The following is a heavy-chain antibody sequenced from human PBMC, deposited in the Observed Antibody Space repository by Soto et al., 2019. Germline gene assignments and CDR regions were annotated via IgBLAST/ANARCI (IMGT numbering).Heavy chain of an antibody. V-gene: IGHV2-5*02. Sequence: QITLKESGPTLVKPTQTLTLTCTFSGFSLSTSAVGVGWIRQPPGKALEWLAFIYWDDDKRYSPSLKSSLTITKDTHKNQVVLAMTNMDPVDTATYYYAHLVVAGLTYYFDYWGQVTLVTVSS. CDR1: GFSLSTSAVG. CDR2: IYWDDDK. J-gene: IGHJ4*02. CDR3: AHLVVAGLTYYFDY. D-gene: IGHD2-15*01.